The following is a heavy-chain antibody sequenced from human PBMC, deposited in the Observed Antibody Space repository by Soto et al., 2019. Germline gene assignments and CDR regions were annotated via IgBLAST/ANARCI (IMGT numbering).Heavy chain of an antibody. D-gene: IGHD2-2*01. CDR1: GFTFSSYG. V-gene: IGHV3-33*01. CDR3: ARDQGLPARGAYYYYYYMDV. J-gene: IGHJ6*03. CDR2: IWYDGSNK. Sequence: GGSLRLSCAASGFTFSSYGMHWVRQAPGKGLEWVAVIWYDGSNKYYADSVKGRFTISRDNSKNTLYLQMNSLRAEDTAVYYCARDQGLPARGAYYYYYYMDVWGKGTTVTVSS.